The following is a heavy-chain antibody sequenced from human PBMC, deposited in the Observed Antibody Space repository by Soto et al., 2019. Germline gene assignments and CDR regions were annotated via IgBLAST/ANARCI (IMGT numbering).Heavy chain of an antibody. J-gene: IGHJ6*02. CDR2: IYYSGST. V-gene: IGHV4-30-4*01. CDR3: ARNSLWFGEPYYGMDV. CDR1: GGSISSGDYY. D-gene: IGHD3-10*01. Sequence: PSETMSLTCTVSGGSISSGDYYWSWIRQPPGKGLEWIGYIYYSGSTYYNPSLKSRVTISVDTSKNQFSLKLSSVTAADTAVYYCARNSLWFGEPYYGMDVWGQGTTVTVSS.